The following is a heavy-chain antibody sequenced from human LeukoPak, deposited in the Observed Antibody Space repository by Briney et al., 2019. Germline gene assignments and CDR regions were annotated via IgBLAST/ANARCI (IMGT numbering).Heavy chain of an antibody. V-gene: IGHV4-59*01. CDR1: GGSFTPYY. CDR2: ISYSGST. J-gene: IGHJ3*02. CDR3: ARGVQRNDAFDI. Sequence: SETLSLTCTVSGGSFTPYYWSWIRQPPGKGLEWIGHISYSGSTNYNPSLKSRVTISVDTSKNQFSLKLSAVTAADTAVYYCARGVQRNDAFDIWGQGTMVTVSS.